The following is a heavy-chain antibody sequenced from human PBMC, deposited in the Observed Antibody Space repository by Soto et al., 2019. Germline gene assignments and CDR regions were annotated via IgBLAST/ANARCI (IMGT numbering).Heavy chain of an antibody. J-gene: IGHJ4*02. D-gene: IGHD1-26*01. Sequence: QVQLQESGPGLVKPSQTLSLTCTVSGGSISSGGYYWSWIRQHPGKGLEWIGYIYYSGSTYYNPSLNRRVTISVDTSKNPFSLKLSSVTAADTAVYYCAREGGIVGATAADYWGQGTLVTVSS. CDR3: AREGGIVGATAADY. CDR1: GGSISSGGYY. V-gene: IGHV4-31*03. CDR2: IYYSGST.